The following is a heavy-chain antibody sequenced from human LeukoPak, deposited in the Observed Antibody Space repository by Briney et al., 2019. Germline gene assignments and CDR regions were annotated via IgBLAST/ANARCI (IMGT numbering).Heavy chain of an antibody. Sequence: PGGSLRLSCAASGFIFTSYSMSWVRQAPGKGLEWISYISSSSSTIYYADSVRGRFTISRDNAKNSLYLQMNSLRAEDTAVYYCARGFHRYNYDSGAYSVYRGQGTLVTVSS. CDR1: GFIFTSYS. D-gene: IGHD3-22*01. J-gene: IGHJ4*02. CDR2: ISSSSSTI. V-gene: IGHV3-48*01. CDR3: ARGFHRYNYDSGAYSVY.